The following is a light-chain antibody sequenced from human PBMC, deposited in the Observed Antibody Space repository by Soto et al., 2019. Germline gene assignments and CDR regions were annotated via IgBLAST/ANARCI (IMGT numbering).Light chain of an antibody. CDR3: SSYAGSFYV. CDR1: SGHSSYA. Sequence: QPVLTQSPSASASLGASVKLTCTLSSGHSSYAIAWHQQQPEKGPRYLMKLNSDGSHSKGDGIPDRFSGSSSGAERYLTISSLQSEDEADYYCSSYAGSFYVFGTGTQLTVL. V-gene: IGLV4-69*01. CDR2: LNSDGSH. J-gene: IGLJ1*01.